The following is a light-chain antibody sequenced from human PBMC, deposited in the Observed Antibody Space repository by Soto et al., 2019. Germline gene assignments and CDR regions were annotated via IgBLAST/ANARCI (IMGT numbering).Light chain of an antibody. J-gene: IGKJ2*01. CDR3: HQYGNSPQT. CDR2: DAS. V-gene: IGKV3-20*01. CDR1: QSVSSNY. Sequence: EIVLTQSPGTLSLSPGERATLSCWASQSVSSNYLAWYQQKPGQPPRLLIYDASNRASGIPDRFSGSVSGTDFTLTITRLEPEDFAVYYCHQYGNSPQTFGQGTKLEI.